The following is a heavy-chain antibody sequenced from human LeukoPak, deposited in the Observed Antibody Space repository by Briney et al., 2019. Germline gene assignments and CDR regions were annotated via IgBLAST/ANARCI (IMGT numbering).Heavy chain of an antibody. Sequence: PGGSLRLSCAASGFTFDDYAMHWVRQAPGKGLEWVSGISWNSGSIGYADSVKGRFTISRDNAKNSLYLQMNSLRAEDTALYYCAKGGWEGIATRTPIDYWGQGTLVTVSS. D-gene: IGHD6-13*01. J-gene: IGHJ4*02. CDR2: ISWNSGSI. CDR1: GFTFDDYA. CDR3: AKGGWEGIATRTPIDY. V-gene: IGHV3-9*01.